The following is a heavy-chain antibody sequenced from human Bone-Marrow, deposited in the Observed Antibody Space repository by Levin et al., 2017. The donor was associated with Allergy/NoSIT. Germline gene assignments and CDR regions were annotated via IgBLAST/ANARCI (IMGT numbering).Heavy chain of an antibody. CDR3: ARDFPPQYSGSYQSGGMDV. D-gene: IGHD1-26*01. V-gene: IGHV1-69*13. CDR1: GGTLSNSA. CDR2: IIPMFGTA. J-gene: IGHJ6*01. Sequence: ASVKVSCKASGGTLSNSAINWVRQAPGQGLEWMGGIIPMFGTAKYAQKFQGRVTITADLSTRTAYLDLSSLRSEDTAVYYCARDFPPQYSGSYQSGGMDVWGQGTTVTVSS.